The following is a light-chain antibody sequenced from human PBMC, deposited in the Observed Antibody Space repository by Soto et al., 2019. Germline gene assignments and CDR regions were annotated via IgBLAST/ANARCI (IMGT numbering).Light chain of an antibody. V-gene: IGLV4-69*01. Sequence: QPVLTQSPSASASLGASVKLTCTLSSGHSSYAIAWHQQQPEKGPRFLMKLNSGGSHNKGDGIPDRFSGSSSGAERYLTISSLQSEDEADYYCQTWGTGIRVFGTGTKVTVL. CDR2: LNSGGSH. J-gene: IGLJ1*01. CDR1: SGHSSYA. CDR3: QTWGTGIRV.